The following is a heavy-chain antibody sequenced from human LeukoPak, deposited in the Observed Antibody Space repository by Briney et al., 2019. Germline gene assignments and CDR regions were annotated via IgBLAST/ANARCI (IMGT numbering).Heavy chain of an antibody. D-gene: IGHD3-22*01. J-gene: IGHJ3*02. CDR2: IYYSGNT. Sequence: SETLSLTCTVSGGSISSTNYYWGWIRQPPGKGLEWIGSIYYSGNTHYNPSLKRRVTISVDTSKNQFSLKLSSVTAADTAVYYCARVGQYYDSSGYPSDAFDIWGQGTMVTVSS. CDR1: GGSISSTNYY. CDR3: ARVGQYYDSSGYPSDAFDI. V-gene: IGHV4-39*07.